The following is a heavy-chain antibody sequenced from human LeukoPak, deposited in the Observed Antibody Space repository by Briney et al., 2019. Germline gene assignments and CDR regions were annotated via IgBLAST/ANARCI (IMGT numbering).Heavy chain of an antibody. CDR2: ISGSGGST. J-gene: IGHJ3*01. CDR1: GFTFSSYG. D-gene: IGHD3-9*01. CDR3: AKDPYYDILTGSPS. Sequence: GGTLRLSCAASGFTFSSYGMSWVRQAPGKGLEWVSAISGSGGSTYYADSVKGRFTISRDDSKNTLYLQMNSLRAEDTAVYYCAKDPYYDILTGSPSWGQGTMVTVSS. V-gene: IGHV3-23*01.